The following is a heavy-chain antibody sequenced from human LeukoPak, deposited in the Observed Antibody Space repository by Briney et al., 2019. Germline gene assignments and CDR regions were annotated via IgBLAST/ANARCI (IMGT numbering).Heavy chain of an antibody. CDR1: GFTFSSYG. J-gene: IGHJ4*02. CDR3: ARGAAAGIDY. Sequence: GRSLRLSCAASGFTFSSYGMHWVRQAPGKGLEGVAVIWYDGSNKYYADSVKGRFTISRDNSKNTLYLQMNSLRAEDTAVYYCARGAAAGIDYWGQGTLVTVSS. CDR2: IWYDGSNK. V-gene: IGHV3-33*01. D-gene: IGHD6-13*01.